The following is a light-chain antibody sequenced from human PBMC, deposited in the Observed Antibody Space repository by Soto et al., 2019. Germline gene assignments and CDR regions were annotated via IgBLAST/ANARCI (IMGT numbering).Light chain of an antibody. CDR3: NSDTTTGAYV. CDR1: SSDVGGYNS. J-gene: IGLJ1*01. V-gene: IGLV2-14*01. Sequence: QSALTQPASVSGSPGQSITISCTGTSSDVGGYNSVSWYQQHPGKAPKLLIYEVNNRPSGVSNRFSASKSANTASLTISGLQAEDEADYYGNSDTTTGAYVFGTGTKLTVL. CDR2: EVN.